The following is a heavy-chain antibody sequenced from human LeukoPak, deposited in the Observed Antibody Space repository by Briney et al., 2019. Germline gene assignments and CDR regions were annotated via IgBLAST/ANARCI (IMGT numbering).Heavy chain of an antibody. D-gene: IGHD2-21*01. CDR2: FDRKNGDT. CDR3: ATGVYCATTTCPGYQHYYYFMDV. Sequence: ASVTVSCKVSGFTLADLSMHWVRQAPGKGLEWVGGFDRKNGDTIYAQRFRGRVTLTEDTSTGTAYMDLSSLSADDTAVYYCATGVYCATTTCPGYQHYYYFMDVWGKGTTATVSS. J-gene: IGHJ6*03. CDR1: GFTLADLS. V-gene: IGHV1-24*01.